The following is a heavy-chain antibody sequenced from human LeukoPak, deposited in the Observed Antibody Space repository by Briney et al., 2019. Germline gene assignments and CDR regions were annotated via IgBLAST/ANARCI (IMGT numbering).Heavy chain of an antibody. CDR3: AREAYGSGSYYRGWFDP. CDR2: INHSGST. V-gene: IGHV4-34*01. CDR1: GGSFSGYY. D-gene: IGHD3-10*01. Sequence: SETLSLTCAVYGGSFSGYYWSWIRQPPGKGLEWIGEINHSGSTNYNPSLKSRVTISVDRSKNQFSLKLSSVTAADTAVYYCAREAYGSGSYYRGWFDPWGQGTLVTVSS. J-gene: IGHJ5*02.